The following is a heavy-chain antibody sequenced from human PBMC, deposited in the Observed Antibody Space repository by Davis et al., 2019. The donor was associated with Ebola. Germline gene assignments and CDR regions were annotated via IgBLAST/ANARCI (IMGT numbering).Heavy chain of an antibody. Sequence: GESLKISCAASGFTVSSNYMSWVRQAPGKGLEWVSLIYSGGSTYYADSVKGRFTISRDNSKNTLYLQMDSLRAEDTAVYYCARSSGWPLYFDYWGQGILVTVSS. J-gene: IGHJ4*02. D-gene: IGHD6-19*01. CDR1: GFTVSSNY. CDR3: ARSSGWPLYFDY. V-gene: IGHV3-53*01. CDR2: IYSGGST.